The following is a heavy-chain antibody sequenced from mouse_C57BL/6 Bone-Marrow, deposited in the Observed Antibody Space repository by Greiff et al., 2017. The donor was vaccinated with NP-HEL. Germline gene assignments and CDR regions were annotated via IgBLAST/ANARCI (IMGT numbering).Heavy chain of an antibody. CDR2: ISDGGSYT. Sequence: DVKLVESGGGLVKPGGSLKLSCAASGFTFSSYAMSWVRQTPEKRLEWVATISDGGSYTYYPDNVKGRFTISRDNAKNNLYLQMSHLKSEDTAMYYCARGLTTVVDYWGQGTTLTVSS. D-gene: IGHD1-1*01. V-gene: IGHV5-4*03. J-gene: IGHJ2*01. CDR1: GFTFSSYA. CDR3: ARGLTTVVDY.